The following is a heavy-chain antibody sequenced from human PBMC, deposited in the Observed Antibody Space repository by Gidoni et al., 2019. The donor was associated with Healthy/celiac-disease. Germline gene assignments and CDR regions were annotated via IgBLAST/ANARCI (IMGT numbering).Heavy chain of an antibody. CDR3: ARGEPRCRRSSSTSCYSFDY. CDR1: VGTFSSYA. V-gene: IGHV1-69*17. Sequence: QVQLVQSRSEVKKPGSSVKVSCKASVGTFSSYAISWVRQAPGQGLEWMGGIIPSVGIANYAQKFQGRVTITADKSPSTAYMEMSSLRAEDTAVYYCARGEPRCRRSSSTSCYSFDYWGQGTLVTVSA. CDR2: IIPSVGIA. D-gene: IGHD2-2*01. J-gene: IGHJ4*02.